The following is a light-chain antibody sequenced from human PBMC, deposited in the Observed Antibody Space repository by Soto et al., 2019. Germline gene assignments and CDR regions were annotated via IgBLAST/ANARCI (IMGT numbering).Light chain of an antibody. V-gene: IGKV3-15*01. CDR3: QQYKNWPPIT. CDR2: GAS. CDR1: HSVSST. Sequence: EIVMTQSPPTLSVSPGERATLSCRASHSVSSTVGWYQQKPGQAPRLLIYGASTRATGIPARFSGSGSGTEFTLTISSLQSEDFALYYCQQYKNWPPITFGQGTRLEIK. J-gene: IGKJ5*01.